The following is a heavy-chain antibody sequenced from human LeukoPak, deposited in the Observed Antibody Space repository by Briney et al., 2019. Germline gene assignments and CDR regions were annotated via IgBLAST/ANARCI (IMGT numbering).Heavy chain of an antibody. CDR2: IYPDDSTT. Sequence: GESLKISCKGSGYSFTNYKIGWVRQMPGKGLEWMGTIYPDDSTTKYSPSFEGQVTISVDKSISTAYLQWNSLKPSDTAMYYCARRYFYGRSGFRPDNWFDPWGQGTLVTVSS. CDR3: ARRYFYGRSGFRPDNWFDP. D-gene: IGHD3-22*01. CDR1: GYSFTNYK. J-gene: IGHJ5*02. V-gene: IGHV5-51*01.